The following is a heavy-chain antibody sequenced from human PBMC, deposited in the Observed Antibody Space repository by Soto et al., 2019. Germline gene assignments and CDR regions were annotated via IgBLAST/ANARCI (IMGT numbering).Heavy chain of an antibody. V-gene: IGHV3-11*05. CDR1: GFTFSDYY. J-gene: IGHJ4*02. Sequence: GGSLRLSCAASGFTFSDYYMSWIRQAPGKGLEWVSYISSSSSYTNYADSVKGRFTISRDNAKNSLYLQMNSLRAEDTAVYYCASEHYYDSSGYSLEQNYWGQGTLVTVSS. D-gene: IGHD3-22*01. CDR3: ASEHYYDSSGYSLEQNY. CDR2: ISSSSSYT.